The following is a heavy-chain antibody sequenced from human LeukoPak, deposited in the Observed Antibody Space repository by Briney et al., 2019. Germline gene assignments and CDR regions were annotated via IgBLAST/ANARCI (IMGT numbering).Heavy chain of an antibody. D-gene: IGHD2-15*01. Sequence: GGSLRLSCAASGFTFSSYAMSWVRQAPGKGLEWVSAISGSGGSTYYADSVKGRFTISRDNSKNTLYLQMNSLRAEDTAVYYCARAEVSCSRSTCFLHWGQGTLVTVSS. CDR3: ARAEVSCSRSTCFLH. CDR2: ISGSGGST. V-gene: IGHV3-23*01. J-gene: IGHJ4*02. CDR1: GFTFSSYA.